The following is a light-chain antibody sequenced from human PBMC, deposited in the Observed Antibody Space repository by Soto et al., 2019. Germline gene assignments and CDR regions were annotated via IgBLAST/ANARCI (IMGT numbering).Light chain of an antibody. V-gene: IGLV1-44*01. CDR1: SSNIGSYS. CDR3: ATWDDSLNGPV. CDR2: NNN. Sequence: QSLLTQPPSASGTPGQRVTISCSGSSSNIGSYSVNWYQQVPGTAPKLLIYNNNQWPSGVPDRFSGSKSGASASLAISGLQSEDEADYYCATWDDSLNGPVFGGGTKLTVL. J-gene: IGLJ2*01.